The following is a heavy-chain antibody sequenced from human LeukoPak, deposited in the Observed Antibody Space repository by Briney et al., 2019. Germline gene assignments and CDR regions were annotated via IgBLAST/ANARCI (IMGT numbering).Heavy chain of an antibody. Sequence: ASVKVSCKASGYSFTNYGITWIREAPGQGPEWLGWISGYNANAHYAQNVQGRVTLTTDTSTNTACMELRGLTSDDTAMYYCARVGRGCSSIRCYWEDWFDPWGQGTLVIVST. J-gene: IGHJ5*02. CDR2: ISGYNANA. CDR1: GYSFTNYG. V-gene: IGHV1-18*01. CDR3: ARVGRGCSSIRCYWEDWFDP. D-gene: IGHD2-2*01.